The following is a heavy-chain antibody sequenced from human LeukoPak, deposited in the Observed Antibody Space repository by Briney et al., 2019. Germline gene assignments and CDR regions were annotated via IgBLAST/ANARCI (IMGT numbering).Heavy chain of an antibody. V-gene: IGHV1-2*02. CDR2: INPNSGGT. CDR1: GYTFTGYY. Sequence: ASVKVSCKASGYTFTGYYMHWVRQAPGQGLEWMGWINPNSGGTNYAQKFQGRVTMTRDTSISTAYMELSRLRSDDTAVYYCAKQRGFLEWLFDYWGQGTLVTVSS. D-gene: IGHD3-3*01. J-gene: IGHJ4*02. CDR3: AKQRGFLEWLFDY.